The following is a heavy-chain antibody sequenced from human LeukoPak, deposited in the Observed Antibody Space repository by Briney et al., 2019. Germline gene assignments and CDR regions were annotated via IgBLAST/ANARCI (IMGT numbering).Heavy chain of an antibody. Sequence: GGSLRLSCAASGFPFIEYSMNWVRQVPGKGLEWIAYIGIDSGNTKYADSVRGRFTISADKAKNSLYLQMNSLRVEDTAVYYCARDHNYAFDNWGQGTLVSVAS. J-gene: IGHJ4*02. CDR2: IGIDSGNT. CDR1: GFPFIEYS. D-gene: IGHD1-1*01. V-gene: IGHV3-48*01. CDR3: ARDHNYAFDN.